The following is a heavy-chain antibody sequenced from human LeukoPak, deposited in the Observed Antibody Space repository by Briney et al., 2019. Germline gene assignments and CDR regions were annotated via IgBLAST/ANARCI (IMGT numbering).Heavy chain of an antibody. J-gene: IGHJ3*02. V-gene: IGHV3-33*01. CDR3: AREGQHVFDI. Sequence: PGTSLILSCGASGVTLSSFGMDWVRKATGKGLEWVALMRYDESSQHYADSVRGRFTVSRDTSKNTLFLQMDSLRVEDAGLYFCAREGQHVFDIWGRGTMVIVSS. CDR2: MRYDESSQ. CDR1: GVTLSSFG.